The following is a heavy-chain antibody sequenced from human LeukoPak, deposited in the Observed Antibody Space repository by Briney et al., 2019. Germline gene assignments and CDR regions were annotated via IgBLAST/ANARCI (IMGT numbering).Heavy chain of an antibody. CDR2: IRGGGGT. CDR1: GFTFSSYA. CDR3: AKDGQWLVPGAFDI. J-gene: IGHJ3*02. Sequence: GGSLRLSCAASGFTFSSYAMSWVRQAPGKGLEWVSTIRGGGGTYYADSVKGRFTISRDNSKNTLYLQMNSLRAEDTAVYYCAKDGQWLVPGAFDIWGQGTMVTVSS. V-gene: IGHV3-23*01. D-gene: IGHD6-19*01.